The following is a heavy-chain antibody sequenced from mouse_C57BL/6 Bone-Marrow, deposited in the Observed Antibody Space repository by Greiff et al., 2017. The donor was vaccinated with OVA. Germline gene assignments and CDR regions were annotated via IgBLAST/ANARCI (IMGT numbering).Heavy chain of an antibody. CDR2: INPNNGGT. D-gene: IGHD4-1*01. J-gene: IGHJ2*01. V-gene: IGHV1-26*01. CDR1: GYTFTDYY. Sequence: VQLQQSGPELVKPGASVKISCKASGYTFTDYYMNWVKQSHGKSLEWIGDINPNNGGTSYNQKFKGKATLTVDKSSSTAYMELRSLTSEDSAVYYCAVFNWDYFDYWGQGTTLTVSS. CDR3: AVFNWDYFDY.